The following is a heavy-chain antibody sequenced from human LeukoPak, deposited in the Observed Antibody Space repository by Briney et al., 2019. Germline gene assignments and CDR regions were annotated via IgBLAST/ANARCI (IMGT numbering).Heavy chain of an antibody. CDR1: GGSISGYY. Sequence: PSETLSLTCTVSGGSISGYYWSWIRQPPGKGLEWIGYIYYSGSTYYNPSLESRVTISVDTSENRFSLKLSSVTAADTALYYCANLGGGWPFVVVTSWGQGTLVTVPS. V-gene: IGHV4-59*12. CDR2: IYYSGST. J-gene: IGHJ4*02. D-gene: IGHD2-21*02. CDR3: ANLGGGWPFVVVTS.